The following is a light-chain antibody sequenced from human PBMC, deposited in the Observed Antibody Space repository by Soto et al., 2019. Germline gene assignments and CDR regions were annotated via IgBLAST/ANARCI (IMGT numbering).Light chain of an antibody. CDR3: YSGGGSRAV. CDR1: SSDVGSHNL. J-gene: IGLJ7*01. Sequence: QSALTQPASVSGAPGQSITISCTGTSSDVGSHNLVSWYQQHPGQAPKLMIYEVSKRPLGVSDRFSDSKSGTTASLTIAGPEDEDDADYYCYSGGGSRAVFGGGTQLTVL. V-gene: IGLV2-23*02. CDR2: EVS.